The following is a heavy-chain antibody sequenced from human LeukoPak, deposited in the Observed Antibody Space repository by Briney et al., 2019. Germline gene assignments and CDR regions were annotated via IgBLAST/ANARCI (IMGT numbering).Heavy chain of an antibody. J-gene: IGHJ4*02. D-gene: IGHD6-13*01. CDR2: IIPIFGTA. CDR3: AGGSGSIAAAGYYFDY. Sequence: GASVKVSCKASGGTFSSYAISWMRQAPGQGLEWMGRIIPIFGTANYAQKFQGRVTITTDESTSTAYMELSSLRSEDTAVYYCAGGSGSIAAAGYYFDYWGQGTLVTVSS. V-gene: IGHV1-69*05. CDR1: GGTFSSYA.